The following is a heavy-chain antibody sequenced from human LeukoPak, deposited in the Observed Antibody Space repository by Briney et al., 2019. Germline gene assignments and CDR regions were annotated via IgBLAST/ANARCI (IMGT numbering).Heavy chain of an antibody. Sequence: ASVKVSCKASGYTFTGYYMHWVRQAPGQGLEWMGWINPNSGGTNYAQKFQGRVTMTRDTSISTAYMELSSLRSEDTAVYYCATVTVIRDIVVVVAATFDYWGQGTLVTVSS. D-gene: IGHD2-15*01. J-gene: IGHJ4*02. CDR3: ATVTVIRDIVVVVAATFDY. V-gene: IGHV1-2*02. CDR2: INPNSGGT. CDR1: GYTFTGYY.